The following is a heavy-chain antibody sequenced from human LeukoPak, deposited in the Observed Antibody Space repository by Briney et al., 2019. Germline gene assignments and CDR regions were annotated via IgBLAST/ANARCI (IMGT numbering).Heavy chain of an antibody. J-gene: IGHJ3*02. CDR2: IDNSGST. V-gene: IGHV4-59*01. CDR3: ATWVTVVYAFDI. CDR1: GGSISSYY. D-gene: IGHD4-23*01. Sequence: SETLSLTCTVSGGSISSYYWNWLRQPPGKRLEWIGYIDNSGSTNYNPSLKSRVTISADTSKNQFSLRLSSVPAADTASYYCATWVTVVYAFDIWGQGTMVTVSS.